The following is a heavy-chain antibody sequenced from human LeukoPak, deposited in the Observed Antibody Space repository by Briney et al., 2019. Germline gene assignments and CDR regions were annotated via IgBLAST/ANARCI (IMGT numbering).Heavy chain of an antibody. V-gene: IGHV3-30*02. CDR1: GFTFSSYG. J-gene: IGHJ3*02. D-gene: IGHD1-26*01. CDR2: IRYDGSNK. CDR3: ARGSGSYKNDAFDI. Sequence: GGSLRLSCAASGFTFSSYGMHWVRQAPGKGLEWVAFIRYDGSNKYYADSVKGRFTISRDNAKNSLYLQMNSLRAEDTAVYYCARGSGSYKNDAFDIWGQGTMVTVSS.